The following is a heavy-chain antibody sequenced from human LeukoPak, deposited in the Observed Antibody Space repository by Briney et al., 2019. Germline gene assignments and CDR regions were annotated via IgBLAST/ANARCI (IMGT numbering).Heavy chain of an antibody. CDR3: GGSVAARTYYGMDV. Sequence: EASVKVSCKASGYTFTGYYMHWVRQAPGQGLEWMGWINPNSGGTNYAHKFQGRVTMTRDTANSTAYMELSRLRSDDTAVYYCGGSVAARTYYGMDVWGQGTTVIVSS. CDR2: INPNSGGT. V-gene: IGHV1-2*02. J-gene: IGHJ6*02. D-gene: IGHD6-6*01. CDR1: GYTFTGYY.